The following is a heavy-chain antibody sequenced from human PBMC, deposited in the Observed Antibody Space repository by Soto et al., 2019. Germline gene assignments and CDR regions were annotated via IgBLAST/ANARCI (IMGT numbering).Heavy chain of an antibody. Sequence: HVQLVQSGAEVKKPGSSVKVSCKASGGTLSNYALSWVRQAPGQGLEWVGGIIPIFGTSNYAQKFQGRLTVTADESTSTAYMELSSLTSEDTAVYYCARGVRTGFYGMDVWGQGTTVTVSS. J-gene: IGHJ6*02. CDR1: GGTLSNYA. CDR3: ARGVRTGFYGMDV. V-gene: IGHV1-69*01. CDR2: IIPIFGTS. D-gene: IGHD3-10*01.